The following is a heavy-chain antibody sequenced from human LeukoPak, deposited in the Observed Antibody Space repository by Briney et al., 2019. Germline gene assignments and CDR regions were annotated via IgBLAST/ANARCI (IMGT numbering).Heavy chain of an antibody. CDR1: GFTFRSYA. D-gene: IGHD3-10*01. J-gene: IGHJ4*02. CDR2: ISYDGSNK. CDR3: AKEAYYYGSGSYELFDY. Sequence: GGSLRLSCAASGFTFRSYAMHWVRQAPGKGLEWVAVISYDGSNKYYADSVKGRFTISRDNSKNTLYLQMNSLRAEDTAVYYCAKEAYYYGSGSYELFDYWGQGTLVTVSS. V-gene: IGHV3-30-3*01.